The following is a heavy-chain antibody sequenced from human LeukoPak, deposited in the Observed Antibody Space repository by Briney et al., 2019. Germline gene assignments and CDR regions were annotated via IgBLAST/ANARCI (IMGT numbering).Heavy chain of an antibody. CDR1: GGTFSSYA. J-gene: IGHJ4*02. V-gene: IGHV1-69*13. CDR3: ASYPRGGMAFDY. CDR2: IIPIFGTA. D-gene: IGHD3-16*01. Sequence: ASVKVSCKASGGTFSSYAISWVRQAPGQGLEWMGGIIPIFGTANYAQKFQGRVTITADESTSTAYMELSSLRSEDTAVYYCASYPRGGMAFDYRGQGTLVTVSS.